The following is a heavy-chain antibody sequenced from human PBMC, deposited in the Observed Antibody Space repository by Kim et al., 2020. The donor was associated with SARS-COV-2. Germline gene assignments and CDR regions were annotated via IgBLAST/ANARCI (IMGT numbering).Heavy chain of an antibody. CDR3: ARRSGYTYAVDFDY. J-gene: IGHJ4*02. D-gene: IGHD5-18*01. V-gene: IGHV5-51*01. Sequence: PSSQGKVTMSADKSISTAYLKWSSLKASDTAMYYCARRSGYTYAVDFDYWGQGTLVTVSS.